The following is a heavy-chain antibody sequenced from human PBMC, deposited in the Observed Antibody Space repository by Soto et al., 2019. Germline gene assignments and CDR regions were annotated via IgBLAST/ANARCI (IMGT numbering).Heavy chain of an antibody. V-gene: IGHV3-23*01. D-gene: IGHD6-19*01. CDR1: GFSLSNFA. Sequence: EVQLLESGGGLVPPGGSLRLSCAASGFSLSNFALSWVRQAPGKGLEWVSVISANGGRGTYAESVKVRFPISRDNCKKDIYLKMSSLRADDMATYYCAKDLLALAGMGSVDSWGQGTLVIVSS. J-gene: IGHJ4*02. CDR3: AKDLLALAGMGSVDS. CDR2: ISANGGRG.